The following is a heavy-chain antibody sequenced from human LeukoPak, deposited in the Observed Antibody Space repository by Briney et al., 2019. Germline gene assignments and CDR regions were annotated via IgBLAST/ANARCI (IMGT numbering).Heavy chain of an antibody. J-gene: IGHJ4*02. V-gene: IGHV3-30*04. CDR3: ARGYSSSWYSSATVGIDY. D-gene: IGHD6-13*01. Sequence: GGSLRLSCAASGFTFSSYAMHWVRQAPGKGLEWVAVISYDGSNKYYADSVKGRFTISRDNSKNTLYLQMNSLRAEDTAVYYCARGYSSSWYSSATVGIDYWGQGTLVTVSS. CDR1: GFTFSSYA. CDR2: ISYDGSNK.